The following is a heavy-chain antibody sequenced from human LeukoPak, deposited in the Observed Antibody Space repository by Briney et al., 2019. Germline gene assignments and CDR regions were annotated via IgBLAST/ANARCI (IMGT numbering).Heavy chain of an antibody. CDR2: VSVTGGST. CDR3: AKAPLYYDYWQYYFDY. D-gene: IGHD3-22*01. CDR1: GFTFSSYA. Sequence: GGSLRLSCAVSGFTFSSYAMSWVRQAPGEGLGWVSAVSVTGGSTYYADSVRGRFTISRDNSKTTLYLQIHSLRAEDTAVYYCAKAPLYYDYWQYYFDYWGQGNLVTVSS. V-gene: IGHV3-23*01. J-gene: IGHJ4*02.